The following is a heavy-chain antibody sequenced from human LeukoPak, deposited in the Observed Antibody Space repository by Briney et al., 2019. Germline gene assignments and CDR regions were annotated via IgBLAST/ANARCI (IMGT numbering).Heavy chain of an antibody. V-gene: IGHV1-46*01. CDR1: GYTFTSYY. D-gene: IGHD6-13*01. CDR3: AREDESGYSSSCLNY. Sequence: AASVKVSCKASGYTFTSYYMHWVRQAPGQGLEWMGIINPSGGSTSYAQKFQGRVTMTRDTSTSTVYMELSSLRSEDTAVYYCAREDESGYSSSCLNYWGQGTLVTVSS. J-gene: IGHJ4*02. CDR2: INPSGGST.